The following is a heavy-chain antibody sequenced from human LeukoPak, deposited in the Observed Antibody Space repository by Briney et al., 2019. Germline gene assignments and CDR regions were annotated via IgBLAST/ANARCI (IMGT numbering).Heavy chain of an antibody. Sequence: SVKVSCKASGSSFRSSTFAWVRQAPGRGLEWMGGIIPIFGAPNYALEFQGRATITTDESTSTVYMELSSLRSEDTAMYYCARGRLQVALSSGYLKWLDPWGQGSLVTVSS. CDR1: GSSFRSST. J-gene: IGHJ5*02. CDR2: IIPIFGAP. D-gene: IGHD3-22*01. CDR3: ARGRLQVALSSGYLKWLDP. V-gene: IGHV1-69*05.